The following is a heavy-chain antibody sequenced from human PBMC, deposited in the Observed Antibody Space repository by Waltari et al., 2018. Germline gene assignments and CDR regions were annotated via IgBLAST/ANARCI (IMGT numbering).Heavy chain of an antibody. CDR2: IIPILGIA. V-gene: IGHV1-69*10. Sequence: QVQLVQSGAEVKKPGSSVKVSCKASGGTFSSYAISWVRQAPGQGLEWMGGIIPILGIANYAQKFQGRVTITADKSTSTAYMELSSLRSEDTAVYYCASGGRYCSSTSCYASGSYFDYWGQGTLVTVSS. J-gene: IGHJ4*02. D-gene: IGHD2-2*01. CDR1: GGTFSSYA. CDR3: ASGGRYCSSTSCYASGSYFDY.